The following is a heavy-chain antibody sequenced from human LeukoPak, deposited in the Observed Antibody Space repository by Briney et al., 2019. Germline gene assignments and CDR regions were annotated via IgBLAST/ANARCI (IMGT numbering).Heavy chain of an antibody. CDR1: GFTFNSYA. CDR3: AKSLSSGYQTNRY. D-gene: IGHD3-22*01. V-gene: IGHV3-23*01. CDR2: ISGSGGST. Sequence: PGGCLRLSCAASGFTFNSYAMSWVRQAPGKGLEWVSAISGSGGSTYYADSVKGRFTISRDNSKNTLYLQMNSLRAEDTAVYYCAKSLSSGYQTNRYWGQGTLVTVSS. J-gene: IGHJ4*02.